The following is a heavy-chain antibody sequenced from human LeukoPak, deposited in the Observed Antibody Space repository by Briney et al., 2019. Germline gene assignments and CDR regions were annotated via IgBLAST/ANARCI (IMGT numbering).Heavy chain of an antibody. D-gene: IGHD1-14*01. CDR3: ARPKGTSDAFDI. Sequence: PGGSLRLSCAASGFTFSSYGMHWVRQAPGKGLEWVAVISYDGSNKYYADSVKGRFTISRDNSKNTLYLQMNSLRAEDTAVYYCARPKGTSDAFDIWGQGTMVTVSS. J-gene: IGHJ3*02. CDR2: ISYDGSNK. V-gene: IGHV3-30*03. CDR1: GFTFSSYG.